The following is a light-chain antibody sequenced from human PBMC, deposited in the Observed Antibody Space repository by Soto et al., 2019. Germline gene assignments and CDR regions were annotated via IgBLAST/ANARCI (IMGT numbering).Light chain of an antibody. V-gene: IGLV2-8*01. CDR1: SSDVGGYNY. J-gene: IGLJ1*01. CDR3: SSYAGSNNSLYV. Sequence: QSDLTQPPSASGSPGQSVTISCTGTSSDVGGYNYVSWYQQHPGKAPKLMIYEVSKRPSGVPDRFSGSKSGNTASLTVSGLQAEDEADYYCSSYAGSNNSLYVFGTGTKLTVL. CDR2: EVS.